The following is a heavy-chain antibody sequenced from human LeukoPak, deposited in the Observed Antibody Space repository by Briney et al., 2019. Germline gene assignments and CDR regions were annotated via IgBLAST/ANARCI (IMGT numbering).Heavy chain of an antibody. D-gene: IGHD3-10*01. V-gene: IGHV3-23*01. J-gene: IGHJ5*02. Sequence: GGSLRLAWAPPAFTVSSHAISWVRQAPGKGLEWVSAISGSGGSTYYADSVKGRFTISRDNSKNTLYLQMNSLRAEDTAVYYCARNSGSHPWGQGTLVIVSS. CDR2: ISGSGGST. CDR3: ARNSGSHP. CDR1: AFTVSSHA.